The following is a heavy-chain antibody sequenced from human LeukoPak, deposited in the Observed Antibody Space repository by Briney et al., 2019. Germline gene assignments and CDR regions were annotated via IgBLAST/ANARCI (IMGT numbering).Heavy chain of an antibody. CDR2: IYHSGST. J-gene: IGHJ3*02. CDR1: GGSISSGGYS. V-gene: IGHV4-30-2*01. CDR3: AREVTTGAFDI. Sequence: SQTLSLTCVVSGGSISSGGYSWSWIRQPPGKGLEWIGYIYHSGSTYYNPSLKSRVTISVDRSKNQFSLKLSSVTAADTAVYYCAREVTTGAFDIWGQGTMVTVSS. D-gene: IGHD2-21*02.